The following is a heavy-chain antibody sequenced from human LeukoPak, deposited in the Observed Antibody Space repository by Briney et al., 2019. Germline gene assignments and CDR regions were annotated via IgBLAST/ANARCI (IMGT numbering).Heavy chain of an antibody. Sequence: ATVKVSCKASGFTFTDYFMFWVRQAPGQGLEWMGWISAYNGNTNYAQKLQGRVTMTTDTSTSTAYMELRSLRSDDTAVYYCARVPGGVIDYGYFDYWGQGTLVTVSS. CDR1: GFTFTDYF. CDR2: ISAYNGNT. J-gene: IGHJ4*02. CDR3: ARVPGGVIDYGYFDY. V-gene: IGHV1-18*04. D-gene: IGHD3-16*02.